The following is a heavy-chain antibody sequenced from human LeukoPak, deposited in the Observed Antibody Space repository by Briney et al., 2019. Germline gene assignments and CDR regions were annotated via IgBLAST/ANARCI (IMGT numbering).Heavy chain of an antibody. Sequence: ASVKVSCKASGYTFTGYYMHWVRQAPGQGLEWMGRINPNSGGTNYAQKFQGRVTMTRDTSISTAYMELSRLRSDDTAVYYCARDRELCFGELLSSIIDYWGQGTLVTVSS. CDR1: GYTFTGYY. J-gene: IGHJ4*02. D-gene: IGHD3-10*01. CDR3: ARDRELCFGELLSSIIDY. V-gene: IGHV1-2*06. CDR2: INPNSGGT.